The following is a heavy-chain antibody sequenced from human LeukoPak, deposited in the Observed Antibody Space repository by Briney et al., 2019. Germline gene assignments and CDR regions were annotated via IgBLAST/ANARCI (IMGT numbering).Heavy chain of an antibody. CDR3: AKYGGAYYYGP. V-gene: IGHV3-23*01. J-gene: IGHJ4*02. Sequence: GGSLRLSCAASGFTFSSYAMSWVRQAPGKGLEWVSAISGSGGSTYYADSVRGRFTISRDNSKNTLYLQMNSLRAEDTAVYYCAKYGGAYYYGPWGQGTLVTVSS. CDR2: ISGSGGST. D-gene: IGHD3-10*01. CDR1: GFTFSSYA.